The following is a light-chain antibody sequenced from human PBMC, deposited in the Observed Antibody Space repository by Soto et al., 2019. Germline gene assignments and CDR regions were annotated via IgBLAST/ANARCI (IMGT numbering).Light chain of an antibody. Sequence: DIVMTQSPLSLPVTPGEPASISCRSSQSLLHSNGYNYLDWYLQKPEQSPQLLIYLGSNRSSGVPDRFSGSGSGTDFTLKISRVEAEDVGVYYCMQALQTPRYTFGQGTKLKIK. CDR3: MQALQTPRYT. CDR1: QSLLHSNGYNY. V-gene: IGKV2-28*01. CDR2: LGS. J-gene: IGKJ2*01.